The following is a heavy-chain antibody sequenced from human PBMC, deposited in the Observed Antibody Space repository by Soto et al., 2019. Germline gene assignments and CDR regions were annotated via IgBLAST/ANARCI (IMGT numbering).Heavy chain of an antibody. V-gene: IGHV4-39*01. Sequence: SETLSLTCTVSGGSISSSSYYWGWIRQPPGKGLEWIGSIYYSGSTYYNPSLKSRVTISVDTSKNQFSLKLSSVTAADTAVYYCARHSPTYYDTLTNFDYWGQGTLVTVSS. D-gene: IGHD3-9*01. J-gene: IGHJ4*02. CDR1: GGSISSSSYY. CDR3: ARHSPTYYDTLTNFDY. CDR2: IYYSGST.